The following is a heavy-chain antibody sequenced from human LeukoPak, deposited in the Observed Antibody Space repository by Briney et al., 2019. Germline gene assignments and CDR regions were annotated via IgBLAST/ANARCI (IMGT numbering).Heavy chain of an antibody. CDR1: GYIFTGYY. CDR3: ARDQLLWFGELGYNWFDP. D-gene: IGHD3-10*01. CDR2: INPNSGDT. V-gene: IGHV1-2*02. Sequence: GASVKVSCKASGYIFTGYYMHWVRQAPGQGLEWMGWINPNSGDTNYAQKFQGRVTMTRDTSISTAYMELSRLRSDDTAVYYCARDQLLWFGELGYNWFDPWGQGTLVTVSS. J-gene: IGHJ5*02.